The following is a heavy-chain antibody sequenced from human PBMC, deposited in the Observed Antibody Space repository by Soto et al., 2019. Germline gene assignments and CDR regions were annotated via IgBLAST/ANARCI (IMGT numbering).Heavy chain of an antibody. D-gene: IGHD3-10*01. CDR3: ARGNPFTYAGFDV. CDR2: MNAKSADT. V-gene: IGHV1-8*01. CDR1: GYTFSDFD. J-gene: IGHJ6*02. Sequence: QAHLEQSGAELKRPGASVKVSCKASGYTFSDFDVNWLRQASGQGPEWMGWMNAKSADTFFAQRFQGKFNMTWDTSLSTAYMEVGSLTSDDTAIYYCARGNPFTYAGFDVWGQGTTVAVSS.